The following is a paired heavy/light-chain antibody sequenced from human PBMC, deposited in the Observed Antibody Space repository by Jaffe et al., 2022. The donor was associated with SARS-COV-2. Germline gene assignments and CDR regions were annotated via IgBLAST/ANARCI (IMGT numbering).Heavy chain of an antibody. CDR2: IYTSGST. D-gene: IGHD3-22*01. V-gene: IGHV4-61*02. CDR3: ARGVRSRRGNYYDSSGYYPYYYYYGMDV. J-gene: IGHJ6*02. CDR1: GGSISSGSYY. Sequence: QVQLQESGPGLVKPSQTLSLTCTVSGGSISSGSYYWSWIRQPAGKGLEWIGRIYTSGSTNYNPSLKSRVTISVDTSKNQFSLKLSSVTAADTAVYYCARGVRSRRGNYYDSSGYYPYYYYYGMDVWGQGTTVTVSS.
Light chain of an antibody. V-gene: IGKV1-9*01. CDR3: QQLNSYPA. CDR2: AAS. J-gene: IGKJ2*01. CDR1: QGISSY. Sequence: DIQLTQSPSFLSASVGDRVTITCRASQGISSYLAWYQQKPGKAPKLLIYAASTLQSGVPSRFSGSGSGTEFTLTISSLQPEDFATYYCQQLNSYPAFGQGTKLEIK.